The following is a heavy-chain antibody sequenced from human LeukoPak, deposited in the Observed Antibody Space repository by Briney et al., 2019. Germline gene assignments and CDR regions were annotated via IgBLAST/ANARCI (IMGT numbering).Heavy chain of an antibody. Sequence: PGGSLRLSCAASGFTFSSYAMSWVRQAPGKGLEWASAISGSGGSTYYADSVKGRFTISRDNSKNTLYLQMNSLRAEDTAVYYCAKDLRHYYGSGSYYNDWGQGTLVTVSS. J-gene: IGHJ4*02. CDR3: AKDLRHYYGSGSYYND. D-gene: IGHD3-10*01. V-gene: IGHV3-23*01. CDR2: ISGSGGST. CDR1: GFTFSSYA.